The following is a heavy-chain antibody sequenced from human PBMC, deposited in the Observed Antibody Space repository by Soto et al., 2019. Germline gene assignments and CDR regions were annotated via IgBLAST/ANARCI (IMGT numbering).Heavy chain of an antibody. CDR1: GYSFTSYW. D-gene: IGHD6-19*01. CDR2: IYPGDSDT. V-gene: IGHV5-51*01. CDR3: ARRSSGRTYYYYYGMYV. J-gene: IGHJ6*02. Sequence: GESLKISCKGSGYSFTSYWIGWVRQMPGKGLEWMGIIYPGDSDTRYSPPFQGQVTISADKSISTAYLQWSSLKASDTAMYYCARRSSGRTYYYYYGMYVWGQGTTVTVSS.